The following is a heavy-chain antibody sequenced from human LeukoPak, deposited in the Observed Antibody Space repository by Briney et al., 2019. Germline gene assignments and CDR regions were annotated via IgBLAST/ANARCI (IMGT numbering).Heavy chain of an antibody. Sequence: GGSLRLSCAASGFTFSSYGMHWVRQAPGKGLEWVAVIWYDGSNKYYADSVKGRFTISRDNSKNTLYLQMNSLRAEDSAVYYCARRDCSSFKCYSFDYWGQGILVTVSS. J-gene: IGHJ4*02. CDR1: GFTFSSYG. V-gene: IGHV3-33*01. CDR2: IWYDGSNK. D-gene: IGHD2-2*01. CDR3: ARRDCSSFKCYSFDY.